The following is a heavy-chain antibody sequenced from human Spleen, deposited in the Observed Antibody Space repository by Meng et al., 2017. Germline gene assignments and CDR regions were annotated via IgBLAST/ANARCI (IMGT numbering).Heavy chain of an antibody. D-gene: IGHD3-22*01. Sequence: ASVKVSCKASGYTFNSYGISWVRQAPGQGLEWMGWISAYNGDTNYAQKLQGRVTLTTDTSTSTAYMELRSLRSDDTAVYYRARGGAAGYYDSSGYYFDAFDIWGQGTLVTVSS. J-gene: IGHJ3*02. CDR3: ARGGAAGYYDSSGYYFDAFDI. CDR1: GYTFNSYG. CDR2: ISAYNGDT. V-gene: IGHV1-18*01.